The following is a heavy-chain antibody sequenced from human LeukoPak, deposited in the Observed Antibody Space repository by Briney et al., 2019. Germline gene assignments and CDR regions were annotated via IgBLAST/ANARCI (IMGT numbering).Heavy chain of an antibody. Sequence: ASVKVSCKVSGYTLTELSMHWVRRAPGKGLEWMGGFDPEDGETIYAQKFQGRVTMTEDTSTDTAYMELSSLRSEDTAVYYCAIDAWDTAMVNTPLDYWGQGTLVTVSS. J-gene: IGHJ4*02. V-gene: IGHV1-24*01. CDR1: GYTLTELS. CDR2: FDPEDGET. D-gene: IGHD5-18*01. CDR3: AIDAWDTAMVNTPLDY.